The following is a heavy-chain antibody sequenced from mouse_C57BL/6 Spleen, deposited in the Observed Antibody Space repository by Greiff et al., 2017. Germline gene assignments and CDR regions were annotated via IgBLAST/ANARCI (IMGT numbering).Heavy chain of an antibody. CDR1: GYTFTSYW. D-gene: IGHD1-1*01. J-gene: IGHJ1*03. CDR2: IDPSDSET. Sequence: VQLQQPGAELVKPGASVKLSCKASGYTFTSYWMHWVKQRPIQGLEWIGNIDPSDSETHYNQKFKEKATLTVDKSSSTAYMQLSRLTSEDSAVYYCAGTTVVGHFDVWGTGTTVTVSS. V-gene: IGHV1-52*01. CDR3: AGTTVVGHFDV.